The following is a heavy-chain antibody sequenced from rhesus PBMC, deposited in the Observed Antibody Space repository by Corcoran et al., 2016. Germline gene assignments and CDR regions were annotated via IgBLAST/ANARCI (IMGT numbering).Heavy chain of an antibody. CDR2: ISWNSGTI. J-gene: IGHJ4*01. V-gene: IGHV3-134*01. CDR3: TREIAAGAFDY. CDR1: GFTFVDYA. D-gene: IGHD6-13*01. Sequence: EVQLVESGGALAQTGGSLSLSCAASGFTFVDYAVRWFRPPPGKGLELVSRISWNSGTIYYADSGKGRFTSSRDNAKNSLFLQMDRLRAEDTAVYYCTREIAAGAFDYWGQGVLVTVSS.